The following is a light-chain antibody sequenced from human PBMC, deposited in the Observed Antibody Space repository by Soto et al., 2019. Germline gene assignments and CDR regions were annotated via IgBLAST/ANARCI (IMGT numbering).Light chain of an antibody. CDR3: QQRSNWPAIT. CDR1: RSVSSY. V-gene: IGKV3-11*01. CDR2: DAS. Sequence: MVLTQSPANMSLSPGERATLSCRARRSVSSYLSWYQQKPGQAPRLLIYDASNRATGIPARFSGSGSGTDCSVTISRLEHEDFAIYYCQQRSNWPAITFGQGTRLEIK. J-gene: IGKJ5*01.